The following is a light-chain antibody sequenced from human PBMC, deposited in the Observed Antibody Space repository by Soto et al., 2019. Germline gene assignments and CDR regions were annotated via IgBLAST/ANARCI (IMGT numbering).Light chain of an antibody. CDR2: GAS. CDR3: QQYNNWPPSIT. CDR1: QSVSGS. J-gene: IGKJ5*01. V-gene: IGKV3-15*01. Sequence: EIVMTQSPATLSVSPGERVTLSCRASQSVSGSLAWYQQTPGQAPRLLIYGASTRATGIPARFSGSGSGTEFTLTISRLQSEDFAVYYCQQYNNWPPSITCGQGTRREIK.